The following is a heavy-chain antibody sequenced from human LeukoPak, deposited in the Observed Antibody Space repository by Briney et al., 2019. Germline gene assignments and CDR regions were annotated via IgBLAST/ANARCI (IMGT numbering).Heavy chain of an antibody. CDR1: GYTFTGYY. CDR2: INPNSGGT. V-gene: IGHV1-2*02. CDR3: ARAATVVTRGGWWFDP. D-gene: IGHD4-23*01. Sequence: ASVKVSCKASGYTFTGYYMHWVRQAPGQGLEWMGWINPNSGGTNYAQKFQGRVTMTRDTSISTAYMELSRLRSDDTAVYYCARAATVVTRGGWWFDPWGQGTLVTVSS. J-gene: IGHJ5*02.